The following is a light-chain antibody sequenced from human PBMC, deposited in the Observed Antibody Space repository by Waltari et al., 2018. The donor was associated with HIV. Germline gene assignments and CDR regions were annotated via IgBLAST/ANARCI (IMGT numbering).Light chain of an antibody. CDR3: QGWGSLSDPVV. CDR2: DDS. V-gene: IGLV3-21*02. J-gene: IGLJ2*01. CDR1: SIGGKS. Sequence: SYVLTQPPSVSVAPGQTARITCGGNSIGGKSVHWYQQQPGQAPVLVGPDDSDRPSGIPERFSGSNSGNTATLTISRVEAGDEADYYCQGWGSLSDPVVFGGGTKLTVL.